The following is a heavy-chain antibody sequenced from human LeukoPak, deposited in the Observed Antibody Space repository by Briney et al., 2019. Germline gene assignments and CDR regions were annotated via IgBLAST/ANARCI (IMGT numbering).Heavy chain of an antibody. CDR1: GFTFSNTW. CDR2: IKSKTEGETI. V-gene: IGHV3-15*01. J-gene: IGHJ5*02. CDR3: AKVGFRGSANVPIDP. D-gene: IGHD1-26*01. Sequence: GGSLRLSCAASGFTFSNTWMSWVRQAPGKGLEWVARIKSKTEGETIDYSAPVKGRFTISRDDSKNTLYLQMNSLRAEDTAVYYCAKVGFRGSANVPIDPWGQGTLVTVSS.